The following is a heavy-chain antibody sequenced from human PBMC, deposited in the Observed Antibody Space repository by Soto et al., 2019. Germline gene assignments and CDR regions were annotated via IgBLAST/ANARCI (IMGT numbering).Heavy chain of an antibody. CDR3: AREPRFGELPHD. D-gene: IGHD3-10*01. CDR1: GGSISSGGYY. CDR2: IYYSGST. V-gene: IGHV4-31*03. J-gene: IGHJ4*02. Sequence: QVQLQESGPGLVKPSQTLSLTCTVSGGSISSGGYYWSWIRQHPGKGLEWIGYIYYSGSTYYNPSLKSRVIIPVDTAKDHPALKLSALTAADRAVYYCAREPRFGELPHDWGQGTLVTVSS.